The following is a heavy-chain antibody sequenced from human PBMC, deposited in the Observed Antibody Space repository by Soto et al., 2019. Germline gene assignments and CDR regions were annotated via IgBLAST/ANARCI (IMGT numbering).Heavy chain of an antibody. D-gene: IGHD5-12*01. CDR3: AGGPGVARNY. V-gene: IGHV4-30-2*01. CDR2: IYHSGST. CDR1: GGSISSGGYS. Sequence: QLQLQKSGSGLVKPSQTLSLTCAVSGGSISSGGYSWSWIRQPPGKGLEWIGYIYHSGSTYYNPSLKSRVTISVDRSKNQFSLKLSSVTAADTAVYYCAGGPGVARNYWGQGTLVTVSS. J-gene: IGHJ4*02.